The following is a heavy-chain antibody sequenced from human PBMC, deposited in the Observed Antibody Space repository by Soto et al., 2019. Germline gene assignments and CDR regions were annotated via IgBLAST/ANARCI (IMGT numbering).Heavy chain of an antibody. V-gene: IGHV4-34*01. J-gene: IGHJ5*02. CDR3: ARGRRWAP. CDR1: GGSFSGYC. CDR2: INHSGST. D-gene: IGHD1-26*01. Sequence: SETLSLTCAVYGGSFSGYCWSWIRQPPGKGLEWIGEINHSGSTNYNPSLKSPVTISVDTSKNQFPLKLSSVTAADTAVYYCARGRRWAPWGQGTLVTVSS.